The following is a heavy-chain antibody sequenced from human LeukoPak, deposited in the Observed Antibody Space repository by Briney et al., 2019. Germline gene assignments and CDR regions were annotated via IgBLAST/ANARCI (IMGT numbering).Heavy chain of an antibody. CDR3: ARDGYSYGGDAFDI. CDR2: IYYSGST. Sequence: SETLSLTCTVSGGSISSYYWSWIRQPPGKGLEWIGYIYYSGSTNYNPSLESRVTISVDTSKNQFSLKLSSVTAADTAVYYCARDGYSYGGDAFDIWGQGTMVTVSS. J-gene: IGHJ3*02. CDR1: GGSISSYY. D-gene: IGHD5-18*01. V-gene: IGHV4-59*01.